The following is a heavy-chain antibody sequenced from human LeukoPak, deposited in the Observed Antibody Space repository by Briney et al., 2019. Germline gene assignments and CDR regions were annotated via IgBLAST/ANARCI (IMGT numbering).Heavy chain of an antibody. Sequence: SETLSLTCTVSGGSISSYYWSWIQQPAGKGLEWIGRIYTSGSTNYNPSLKSRVTISVDTSKNQFSLKLSSVTAADTAVYYCAREDFWSGYYGYYYYYYMDVWGKGTTVTVSS. D-gene: IGHD3-3*01. CDR2: IYTSGST. J-gene: IGHJ6*03. V-gene: IGHV4-4*07. CDR1: GGSISSYY. CDR3: AREDFWSGYYGYYYYYYMDV.